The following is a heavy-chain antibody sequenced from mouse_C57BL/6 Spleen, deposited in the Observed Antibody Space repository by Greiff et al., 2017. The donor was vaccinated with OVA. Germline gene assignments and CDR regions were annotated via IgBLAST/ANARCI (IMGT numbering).Heavy chain of an antibody. D-gene: IGHD1-1*01. Sequence: QVQLQQPGAELVKPGASVKMSCKASGYTFTSYWITWVKQRPGQGLEWIGDIYPGSGSTNYNEKFKSKATLTVDTSSSTAYMQLSSLTSEDSAVYYCAGDGHYGSSYWYFDVWGTGTTVTVSS. J-gene: IGHJ1*03. CDR2: IYPGSGST. CDR1: GYTFTSYW. CDR3: AGDGHYGSSYWYFDV. V-gene: IGHV1-55*01.